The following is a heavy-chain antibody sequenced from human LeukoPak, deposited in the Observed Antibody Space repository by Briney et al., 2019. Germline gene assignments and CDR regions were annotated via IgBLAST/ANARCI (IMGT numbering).Heavy chain of an antibody. V-gene: IGHV4-30-4*01. CDR1: GGSISRGDYY. J-gene: IGHJ4*02. CDR2: IYYSGST. CDR3: ARDSYDSSGYYYAGGDY. Sequence: PSQTLSLTCTVSGGSISRGDYYWSWIRQPPGQGLEWIGYIYYSGSTYYNPSLKSRVTISVDTSKNQFSLKLSSVTAADTAVYYCARDSYDSSGYYYAGGDYWGQGTLVTVSS. D-gene: IGHD3-22*01.